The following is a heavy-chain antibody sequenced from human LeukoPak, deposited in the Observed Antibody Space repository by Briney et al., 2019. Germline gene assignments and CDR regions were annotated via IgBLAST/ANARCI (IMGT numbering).Heavy chain of an antibody. V-gene: IGHV3-33*01. J-gene: IGHJ4*02. CDR2: IWYDGSNK. CDR1: GFTFSSYG. D-gene: IGHD6-19*01. Sequence: PGGSLRLSCAASGFTFSSYGMHWARQAPGKGLEWVAVIWYDGSNKYYADSVKGRFTISRDNSKNTLYLQMNSLRAEDTAVYYCARDVSSSGIDYWDQGTLVTVSS. CDR3: ARDVSSSGIDY.